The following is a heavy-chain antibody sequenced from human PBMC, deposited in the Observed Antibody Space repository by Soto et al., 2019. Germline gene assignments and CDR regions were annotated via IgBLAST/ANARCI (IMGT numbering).Heavy chain of an antibody. J-gene: IGHJ6*02. V-gene: IGHV3-74*01. CDR2: INSDGSST. CDR3: ARSVGSVWFWETGMDV. CDR1: GFTFSSYW. Sequence: EVQLVESGGGLVQPGGSLRLSCAASGFTFSSYWMHWVRQAPGKGLVWVSRINSDGSSTSYADSVKGRFTISRDNAKNTLYLQMNCLRAEDTAVYYCARSVGSVWFWETGMDVWGQGTTVTVSS. D-gene: IGHD3-10*01.